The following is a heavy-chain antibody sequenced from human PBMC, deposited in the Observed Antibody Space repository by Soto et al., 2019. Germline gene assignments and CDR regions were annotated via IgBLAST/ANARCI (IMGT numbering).Heavy chain of an antibody. CDR2: IRGSGGST. CDR1: GFTFSSYD. Sequence: EVQLLESGGGLVQPGGSLRLSCAASGFTFSSYDMSWVRQAPGKGLEWVSAIRGSGGSTYYADSVKGRFTISRDNSKNTLYLQRNSLRAEDTAVYDCAKGVAVAGTSLLSDYWGQGTLVTVSS. CDR3: AKGVAVAGTSLLSDY. V-gene: IGHV3-23*01. D-gene: IGHD6-19*01. J-gene: IGHJ4*02.